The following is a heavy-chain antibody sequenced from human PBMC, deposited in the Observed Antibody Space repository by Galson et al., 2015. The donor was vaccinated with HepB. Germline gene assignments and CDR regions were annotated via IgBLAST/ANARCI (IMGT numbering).Heavy chain of an antibody. CDR2: FIPMFGTA. CDR1: GGTFRSYA. V-gene: IGHV1-69*13. J-gene: IGHJ6*03. CDR3: ARDENPATVLRGVIENNFYYMDV. Sequence: SVKVSCKASGGTFRSYAISWVRQAPGQGLEWMGGFIPMFGTANYAQKFQGRVTITADESTSTAYMEVSSLRSEDTAVYYCARDENPATVLRGVIENNFYYMDVWGKGTTVTVSS. D-gene: IGHD3-10*01.